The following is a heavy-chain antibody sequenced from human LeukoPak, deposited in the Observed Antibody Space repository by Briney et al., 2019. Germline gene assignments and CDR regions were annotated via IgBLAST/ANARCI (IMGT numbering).Heavy chain of an antibody. CDR3: ARDPQGLAYDAFDI. Sequence: SETLSLTCAVSGGSISSLYWNWIRQPPGKGLEYIGYIYYSGSTNYNPSLKSRVTISIDTSKNQFSLKLNSVTVADTAIYYCARDPQGLAYDAFDIWGQGTMVTVSS. V-gene: IGHV4-59*01. J-gene: IGHJ3*02. CDR2: IYYSGST. CDR1: GGSISSLY. D-gene: IGHD6-19*01.